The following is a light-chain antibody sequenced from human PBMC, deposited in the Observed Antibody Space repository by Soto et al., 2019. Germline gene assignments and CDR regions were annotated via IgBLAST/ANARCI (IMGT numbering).Light chain of an antibody. CDR1: QGVRRS. J-gene: IGKJ2*01. Sequence: EIVLTQSPATLSMSQGERATLSCRASQGVRRSLAWDQQKLGQAPRLLIYDTSTRATGVPARFSGSGSGTDFTLTISNLEPEDFAVYFWQESSNWPGYTFGQGT. CDR2: DTS. CDR3: QESSNWPGYT. V-gene: IGKV3-11*01.